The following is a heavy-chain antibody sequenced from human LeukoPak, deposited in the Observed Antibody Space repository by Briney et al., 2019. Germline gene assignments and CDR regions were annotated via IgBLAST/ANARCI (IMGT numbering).Heavy chain of an antibody. J-gene: IGHJ6*02. CDR2: MNPNSGNT. CDR3: ARVDYGYVWGSYNGMDV. CDR1: GYTFTSYD. D-gene: IGHD3-16*01. Sequence: GASVKVSCKASGYTFTSYDINWVRQATGQGLEWMGWMNPNSGNTGYAQKFQGRVTMTRNTSISTAYMELSSLRSKDTAVYYCARVDYGYVWGSYNGMDVWGQGTTVTVSS. V-gene: IGHV1-8*01.